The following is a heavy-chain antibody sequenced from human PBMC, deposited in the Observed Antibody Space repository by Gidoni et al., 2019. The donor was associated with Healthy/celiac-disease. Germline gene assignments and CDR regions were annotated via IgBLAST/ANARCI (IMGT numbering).Heavy chain of an antibody. V-gene: IGHV4-39*01. CDR2: IYYSGST. Sequence: QLQLQESGPGLVKPSETLSLTCTVSGGSISSSSYYWGWIRQPPGKGLEWIGSIYYSGSTYYNPSLKSRVTISVDTSKNQFSLKLSSVTAADTAVYYCAGCPERLAPDYWGQGTLVTVSS. D-gene: IGHD6-25*01. CDR1: GGSISSSSYY. CDR3: AGCPERLAPDY. J-gene: IGHJ4*02.